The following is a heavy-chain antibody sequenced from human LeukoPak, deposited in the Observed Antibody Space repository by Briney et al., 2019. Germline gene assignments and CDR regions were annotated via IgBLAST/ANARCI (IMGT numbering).Heavy chain of an antibody. CDR1: GGTFSSYA. CDR2: IIPIFGTA. D-gene: IGHD4-11*01. CDR3: ARSDYNDYRGLGF. J-gene: IGHJ4*02. Sequence: ASVKVSCKASGGTFSSYAISWVRQAPGQGLEWMGGIIPIFGTANYAQKFQGRVTITADESTSTAYMELSSLRSEDTAVYFCARSDYNDYRGLGFWGQGTLVTVSS. V-gene: IGHV1-69*01.